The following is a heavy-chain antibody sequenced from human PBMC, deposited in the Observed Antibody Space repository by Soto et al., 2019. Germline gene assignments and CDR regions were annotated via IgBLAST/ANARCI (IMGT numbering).Heavy chain of an antibody. Sequence: QLQLQESGPGLVKPSETLSLTCTVSGGSISSSSYYWGWIRQPPGKGLEWIGSIYYSGSTYYNPSLKSRVTISVDTSKNQFSLKLSSVTAADTAVYYCARNRMATFRGPEMEYYFDYWGQGTLVTVSS. V-gene: IGHV4-39*01. D-gene: IGHD3-10*01. J-gene: IGHJ4*02. CDR1: GGSISSSSYY. CDR3: ARNRMATFRGPEMEYYFDY. CDR2: IYYSGST.